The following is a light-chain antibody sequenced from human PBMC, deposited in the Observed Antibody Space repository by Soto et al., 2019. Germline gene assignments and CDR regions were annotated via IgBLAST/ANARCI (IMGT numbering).Light chain of an antibody. V-gene: IGLV2-8*01. Sequence: QAVVTQPPSASGSPGQSVTISCTGTSSDVGGYNYVSWYQQHPGKAPKLMIYEVSKRPSGVPDRFSGSKSGNTASLTVSGLQAEDEADYYCSSYAGSNELFGGGTKLTVL. CDR2: EVS. J-gene: IGLJ2*01. CDR1: SSDVGGYNY. CDR3: SSYAGSNEL.